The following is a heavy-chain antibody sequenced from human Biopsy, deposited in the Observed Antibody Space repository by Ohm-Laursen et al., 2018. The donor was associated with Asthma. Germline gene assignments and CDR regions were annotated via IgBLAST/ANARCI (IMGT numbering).Heavy chain of an antibody. D-gene: IGHD6-19*01. CDR1: GYTFTSYA. CDR3: ARDLRYSSGWYPDAFDI. J-gene: IGHJ3*02. CDR2: INAGNGNT. V-gene: IGHV1-3*01. Sequence: GASVTVSCNASGYTFTSYAMHWVRQAPGQRLEWMGWINAGNGNTKYSQKFQGRVTITRDTSASTAYMELSSLRSEDTAVYYCARDLRYSSGWYPDAFDIWGQGTMVTVSS.